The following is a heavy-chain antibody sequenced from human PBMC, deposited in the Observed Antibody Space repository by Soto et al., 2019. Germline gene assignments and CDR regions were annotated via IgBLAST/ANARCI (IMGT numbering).Heavy chain of an antibody. Sequence: PGGSLRLSCAASGFTFSSYAMSWVRQAPGKELEWVSAISGSGGSTYYADSVKGRFTISRDNSKNTLYLQMNSLRAEDTAVYYCAKDLSRGASSSLKGGNQPEPYYYYYMDVWGKGTTVTVSS. V-gene: IGHV3-23*01. CDR2: ISGSGGST. D-gene: IGHD6-6*01. CDR3: AKDLSRGASSSLKGGNQPEPYYYYYMDV. J-gene: IGHJ6*03. CDR1: GFTFSSYA.